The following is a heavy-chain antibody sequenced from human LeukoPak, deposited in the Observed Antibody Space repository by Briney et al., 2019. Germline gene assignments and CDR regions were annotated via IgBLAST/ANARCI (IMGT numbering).Heavy chain of an antibody. CDR3: ARGRQWGHNWFDP. CDR2: MNPNSGNT. D-gene: IGHD6-19*01. V-gene: IGHV1-8*01. Sequence: ASVKVSCKASGYTLTSYDINWVRLATGQGLEWMGWMNPNSGNTGYAQKFQGRVTMTRNTSISTAYMELSSLRSEDTAVYYCARGRQWGHNWFDPWGQGTLVTVSS. J-gene: IGHJ5*02. CDR1: GYTLTSYD.